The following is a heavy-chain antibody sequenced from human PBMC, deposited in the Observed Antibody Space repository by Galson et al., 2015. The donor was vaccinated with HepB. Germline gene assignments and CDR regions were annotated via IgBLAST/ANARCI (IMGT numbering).Heavy chain of an antibody. Sequence: SVKVSCKASGYTFTAYYIRWVRQAPGQGLEWMGWSNPNSGGTNYVKKFQGRVTMTRDTSISTAYMELSRLTFDDTAVYYCAREGSTGEFEFWGQGTLVTVSS. V-gene: IGHV1-2*02. J-gene: IGHJ4*02. CDR3: AREGSTGEFEF. CDR1: GYTFTAYY. D-gene: IGHD1-14*01. CDR2: SNPNSGGT.